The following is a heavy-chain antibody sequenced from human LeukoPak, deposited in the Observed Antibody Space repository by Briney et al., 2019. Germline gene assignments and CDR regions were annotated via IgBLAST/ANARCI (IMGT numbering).Heavy chain of an antibody. V-gene: IGHV3-21*01. CDR3: AREMGLRYYDWLLLGDAFDI. D-gene: IGHD3-9*01. J-gene: IGHJ3*02. CDR2: ISSSSSYI. Sequence: GGSLRLSCAASGFTFSSYSMNWVRPAPGKGLEWVSSISSSSSYIYYADSVKGRFTISRDNAKNSLYVQMNSLRAEDTAVYYCAREMGLRYYDWLLLGDAFDIWGQGTMVTVSS. CDR1: GFTFSSYS.